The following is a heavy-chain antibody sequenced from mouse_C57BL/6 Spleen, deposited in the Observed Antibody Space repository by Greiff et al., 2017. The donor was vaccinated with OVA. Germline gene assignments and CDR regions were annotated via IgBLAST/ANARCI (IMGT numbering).Heavy chain of an antibody. CDR2: IWRGGST. CDR3: AKVRSYYAMDY. Sequence: QVQLQQSGPGLVQPSQSLSITCTVSGFSLTSYGVHWVRQSPGKGLEWLGVIWRGGSTDYNAAFVSRLSITKDNSKSQVFFKMNSLQADDTAIYYCAKVRSYYAMDYWGQGTSVTVSS. J-gene: IGHJ4*01. V-gene: IGHV2-5*01. CDR1: GFSLTSYG.